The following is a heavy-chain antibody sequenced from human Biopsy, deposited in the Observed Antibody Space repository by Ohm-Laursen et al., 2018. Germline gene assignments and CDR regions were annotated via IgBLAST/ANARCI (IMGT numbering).Heavy chain of an antibody. CDR3: ARDYQPYLVTIHYYYYGMDV. D-gene: IGHD2-2*01. CDR1: GYTFTSFD. CDR2: MNPNSGNT. Sequence: ASVKVSCNASGYTFTSFDINWVRQATGQGLEWMGWMNPNSGNTGYAQNLQGRVTMTTDTSAATAYMELRSLRSDDTAVYYCARDYQPYLVTIHYYYYGMDVWGQGTTVTVSS. V-gene: IGHV1-8*01. J-gene: IGHJ6*02.